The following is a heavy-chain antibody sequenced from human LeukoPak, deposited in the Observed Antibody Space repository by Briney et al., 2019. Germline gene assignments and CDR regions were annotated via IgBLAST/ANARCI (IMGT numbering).Heavy chain of an antibody. CDR2: ISSSSSTI. D-gene: IGHD3-10*01. CDR3: ARDPITMVRGVMNDY. CDR1: GFIFSDYY. J-gene: IGHJ4*02. Sequence: GSLRLSCAASGFIFSDYYMSWIRQAPGKGLERVSYISSSSSTIYYADSVKGRFTISRDNAKNSLYLQMNSLRAEDTAVYYCARDPITMVRGVMNDYWGQGTLVTVSS. V-gene: IGHV3-11*04.